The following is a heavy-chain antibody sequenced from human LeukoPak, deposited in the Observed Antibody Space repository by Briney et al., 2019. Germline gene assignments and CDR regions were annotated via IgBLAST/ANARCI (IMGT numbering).Heavy chain of an antibody. Sequence: GGSLRLSCAASGFTFSRYWMIWVRQAPGKGLEWVANIKEDGSEQYYPDSVKGRFTISRDNVKNSLYLQINSLRAEDTAVYYCARDSFETDIDYWGQGTLVTVSS. CDR1: GFTFSRYW. J-gene: IGHJ4*02. V-gene: IGHV3-7*01. CDR2: IKEDGSEQ. D-gene: IGHD1-14*01. CDR3: ARDSFETDIDY.